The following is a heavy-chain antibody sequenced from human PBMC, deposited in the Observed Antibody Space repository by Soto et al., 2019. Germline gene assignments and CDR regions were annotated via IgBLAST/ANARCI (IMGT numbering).Heavy chain of an antibody. J-gene: IGHJ4*02. D-gene: IGHD2-21*02. CDR3: ARRLGLLVTPIPGY. Sequence: QVELVQSGAEVKKPGASVKVSCKASGYTFTGYHMHWVRQAPGQGLEWMGWINPNSGVTIYAQKFQGMVIMTRETPITTAYMELSRLTPDDTAVYYCARRLGLLVTPIPGYWGQGTLVTVSS. CDR2: INPNSGVT. CDR1: GYTFTGYH. V-gene: IGHV1-2*02.